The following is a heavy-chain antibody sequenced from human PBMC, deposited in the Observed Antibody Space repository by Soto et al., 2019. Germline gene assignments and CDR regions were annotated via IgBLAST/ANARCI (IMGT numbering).Heavy chain of an antibody. CDR3: ARDNTGSLDS. D-gene: IGHD3-10*01. V-gene: IGHV4-30-2*01. CDR1: GGSISSGGYS. CDR2: IYHTGST. J-gene: IGHJ5*01. Sequence: SETLSLTCAVSGGSISSGGYSWSWIRQPPGKGLEWIGFIYHTGSTYYNPSLESRVTISVDRSKNQLYLRLNSVTAADTAVYYCARDNTGSLDSWGQGTLVTVSS.